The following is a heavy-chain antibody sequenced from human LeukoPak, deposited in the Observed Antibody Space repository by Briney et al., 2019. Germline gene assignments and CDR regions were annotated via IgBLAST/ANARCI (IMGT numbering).Heavy chain of an antibody. Sequence: GESLKISCRGSGYSFTTYWIGWVRQMPGKGLEWMGIIYPGDSDTRYRPSFQGQVTISVDKSISTAYLQWSSLKASDTAMYYCARQDGNSKYYFDYWGQGTLVTVSS. V-gene: IGHV5-51*01. CDR3: ARQDGNSKYYFDY. CDR2: IYPGDSDT. J-gene: IGHJ4*02. CDR1: GYSFTTYW. D-gene: IGHD1-1*01.